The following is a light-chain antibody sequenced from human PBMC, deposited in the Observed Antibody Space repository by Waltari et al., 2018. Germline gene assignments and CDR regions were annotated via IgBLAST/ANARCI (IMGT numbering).Light chain of an antibody. CDR3: QSYDDSLSGWV. CDR1: SSNIGAGYD. V-gene: IGLV1-40*01. J-gene: IGLJ3*02. CDR2: GNN. Sequence: QSVLTQPPSVSGAPGQRVTISCTGSSSNIGAGYDVHWYQHLPGTAPRLLIYGNNNRPSGVPDRFSGSKSGTSASLAITGLQAEDEVDYYCQSYDDSLSGWVFGGGTKLTVL.